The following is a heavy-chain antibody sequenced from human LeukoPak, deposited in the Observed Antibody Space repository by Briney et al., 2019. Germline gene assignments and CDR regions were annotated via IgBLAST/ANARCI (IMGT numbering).Heavy chain of an antibody. Sequence: SGTLSLTCAVYGGSFSGYYWSWIRQHPGKGLEWIGYIYYNGNTYYNPSLKSRVTISLDTSKNQFSLKLSSVTAADTAMFYCARAMGITLDYWGQGTLVTVSS. D-gene: IGHD3-16*01. CDR1: GGSFSGYY. J-gene: IGHJ4*02. V-gene: IGHV4-31*11. CDR3: ARAMGITLDY. CDR2: IYYNGNT.